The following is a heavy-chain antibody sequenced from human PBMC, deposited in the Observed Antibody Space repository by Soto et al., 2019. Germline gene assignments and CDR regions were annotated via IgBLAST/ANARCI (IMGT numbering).Heavy chain of an antibody. CDR3: TTDLGAYGDYYYGMDV. V-gene: IGHV3-15*07. D-gene: IGHD4-17*01. CDR1: GFTFSNAW. Sequence: PGGSLRLSCAASGFTFSNAWMNWVRQAPGKGLEWVGRIKSKTDGGITDYAAPVKGRFTISRDDSKNTLYLQMNSLKTEDTAVYYCTTDLGAYGDYYYGMDVWGQGTTVTVSS. J-gene: IGHJ6*02. CDR2: IKSKTDGGIT.